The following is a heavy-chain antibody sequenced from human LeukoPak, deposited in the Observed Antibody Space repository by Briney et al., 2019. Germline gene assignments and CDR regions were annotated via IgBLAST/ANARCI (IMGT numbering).Heavy chain of an antibody. V-gene: IGHV4-59*01. CDR2: IYYTGNT. J-gene: IGHJ5*02. D-gene: IGHD5-24*01. CDR3: ARDRLQLQS. Sequence: SETLSLTCTVSGGSISNYYWNWIRQPPGKGLEWIGYIYYTGNTSYNPSLKSRVTISVDTSKNQFSPKLSSVTAADTAVYYCARDRLQLQSWGQGTLVTVSS. CDR1: GGSISNYY.